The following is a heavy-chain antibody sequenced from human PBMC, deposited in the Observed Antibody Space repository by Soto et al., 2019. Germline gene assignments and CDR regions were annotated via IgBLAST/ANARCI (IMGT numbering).Heavy chain of an antibody. CDR1: GYTFTSYG. V-gene: IGHV1-18*04. D-gene: IGHD6-19*01. CDR2: ISAYNGNT. Sequence: GASVKVSCKASGYTFTSYGISWVRQAPGQGLEWMGWISAYNGNTNYAQKLQGRVTMTTDTSTSTAYMELRSLRSDDTAVYYCARDVYSSGWYANYGMDVWGQGTTVTVSS. CDR3: ARDVYSSGWYANYGMDV. J-gene: IGHJ6*02.